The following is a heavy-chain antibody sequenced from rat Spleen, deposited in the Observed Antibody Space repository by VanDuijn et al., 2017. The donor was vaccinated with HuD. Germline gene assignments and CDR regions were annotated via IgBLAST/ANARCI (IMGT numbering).Heavy chain of an antibody. V-gene: IGHV2-32*01. J-gene: IGHJ3*01. Sequence: QVQLKESGPGLVQPSQTLSLTCTVSGFSFTSYHVHWVRQPPGKGLEWMGVMWRDGDTSYNSALKSRLSISRDTSKSQVFLKMNSLQTEDTATYYCASYHSSYMDWFAYWGQGTLVTVSS. CDR1: GFSFTSYH. CDR3: ASYHSSYMDWFAY. CDR2: MWRDGDT. D-gene: IGHD1-2*01.